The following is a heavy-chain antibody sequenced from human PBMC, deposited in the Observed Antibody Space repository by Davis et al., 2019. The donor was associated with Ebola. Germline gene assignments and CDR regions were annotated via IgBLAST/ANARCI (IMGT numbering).Heavy chain of an antibody. Sequence: GESLKISCAASGFTFGTYSMNWARQAPGKGLEWVSAISGSGGSTYYADSVKGRFTISRDNSKKTMYLQMNSLRAEDTAVYYCAKSGLSFGVVKYHYGMDVWGKGTTVTVSS. CDR1: GFTFGTYS. J-gene: IGHJ6*04. V-gene: IGHV3-23*01. CDR3: AKSGLSFGVVKYHYGMDV. D-gene: IGHD3-3*01. CDR2: ISGSGGST.